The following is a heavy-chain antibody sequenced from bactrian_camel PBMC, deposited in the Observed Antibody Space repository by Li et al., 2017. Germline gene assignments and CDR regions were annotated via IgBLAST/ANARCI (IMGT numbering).Heavy chain of an antibody. CDR3: ASRYISY. J-gene: IGHJ4*01. Sequence: HVQLVESGGGLVQPGGSLRLSCSASGGTFRDSEMGWYRQVPGNECELVSSITGDGITYYVDSVKGRFTISRDNSKNTVYLQLNSLKSEDTALYYCASRYISYWGQETQVTVS. CDR1: GGTFRDSE. D-gene: IGHD2*01. V-gene: IGHV3S53*01. CDR2: ITGDGIT.